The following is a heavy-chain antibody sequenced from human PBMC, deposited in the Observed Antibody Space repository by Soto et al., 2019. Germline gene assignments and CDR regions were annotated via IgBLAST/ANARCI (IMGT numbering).Heavy chain of an antibody. V-gene: IGHV1-69*13. CDR2: IIPILGTA. D-gene: IGHD5-18*01. Sequence: ASVKVSCKASGGTFSSYAISWVRQAPGQGLEWMGGIIPILGTANYAQKFQGRVTITADESTSTAYMELSSLRSEDTAVYYCARRLWSNYNWFDPWGQGTLVTVSS. J-gene: IGHJ5*02. CDR3: ARRLWSNYNWFDP. CDR1: GGTFSSYA.